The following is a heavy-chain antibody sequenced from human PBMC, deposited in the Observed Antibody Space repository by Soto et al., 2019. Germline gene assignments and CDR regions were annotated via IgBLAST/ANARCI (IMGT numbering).Heavy chain of an antibody. CDR2: IYPDDADT. Sequence: PGESLKISCQASGYTFTNYWIAWVRQMSGKGLEWVGVIYPDDADTTYGPTFQGQVTISADKSLNTAYLQWSSLEVSDTAMYFCARSIYGTGGYYSDYWGQGTPVTVYS. CDR1: GYTFTNYW. D-gene: IGHD3-10*01. CDR3: ARSIYGTGGYYSDY. V-gene: IGHV5-51*01. J-gene: IGHJ4*02.